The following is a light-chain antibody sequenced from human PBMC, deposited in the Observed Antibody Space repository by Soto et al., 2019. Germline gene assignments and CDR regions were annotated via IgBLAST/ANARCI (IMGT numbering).Light chain of an antibody. Sequence: QSALTQPASVSGSVGQLTTISCTGTSSDVGGYDFVSWYQHHPGKAPKLIIYEVRTRPSGVSDRFSGSKSGNTASLTISGLQAEDEADYYCSSYTSDWGVFGTGTKVTVL. J-gene: IGLJ1*01. CDR3: SSYTSDWGV. CDR2: EVR. CDR1: SSDVGGYDF. V-gene: IGLV2-14*01.